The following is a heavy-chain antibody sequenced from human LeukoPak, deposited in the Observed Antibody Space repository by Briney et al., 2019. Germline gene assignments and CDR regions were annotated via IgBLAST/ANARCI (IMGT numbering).Heavy chain of an antibody. CDR2: ISGSIGRT. CDR1: GFTFSNYA. CDR3: AKGNLNFDY. D-gene: IGHD3-9*01. Sequence: GGSLRLSCAASGFTFSNYAMSWVRQAPGKGLEWISVISGSIGRTDYADSVKGRFTISRDNSKNTLYLQMNSLRAEDTAVYYCAKGNLNFDYWDQGTLVTVSS. V-gene: IGHV3-23*01. J-gene: IGHJ4*02.